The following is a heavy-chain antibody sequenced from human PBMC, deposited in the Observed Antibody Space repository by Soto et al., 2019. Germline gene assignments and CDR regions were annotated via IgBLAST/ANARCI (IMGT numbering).Heavy chain of an antibody. Sequence: VKVSCKASGYSFTSLDINWVRQTAGQGLEWMGWMEPSTGRTGYAQKFQGRVTMTRDTSINTAYMELTTLTSDDTAFYYCARGVSAGVDYWGQGTLVTVSS. CDR3: ARGVSAGVDY. D-gene: IGHD1-26*01. V-gene: IGHV1-8*01. J-gene: IGHJ4*02. CDR1: GYSFTSLD. CDR2: MEPSTGRT.